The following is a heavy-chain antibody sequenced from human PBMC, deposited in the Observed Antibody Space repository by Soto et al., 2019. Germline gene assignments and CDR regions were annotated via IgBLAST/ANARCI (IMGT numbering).Heavy chain of an antibody. CDR2: ISYAGSNK. CDR3: AREGGYVAALGGGYYDYYYGMDV. D-gene: IGHD3-16*01. CDR1: GFTFSSYA. V-gene: IGHV3-30-3*01. Sequence: QVQLVESGGGVVQPGRSLRLSCAASGFTFSSYAMHWVRQAPGKGLEWVAVISYAGSNKYYADSVKGRFTISRDNSKNTHDLQMNSLRAGVTAVYYCAREGGYVAALGGGYYDYYYGMDVWGQGTTVTVSS. J-gene: IGHJ6*02.